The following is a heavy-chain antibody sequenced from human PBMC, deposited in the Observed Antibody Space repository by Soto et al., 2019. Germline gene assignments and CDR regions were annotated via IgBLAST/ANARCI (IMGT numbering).Heavy chain of an antibody. J-gene: IGHJ6*03. CDR1: GGSISSYY. CDR3: ARAPAYYYGSGSDPYYYSYYMDV. CDR2: IYYSGGT. V-gene: IGHV4-59*01. D-gene: IGHD3-10*01. Sequence: QVQLQESGPGLVKPSETLSLTCTVSGGSISSYYWSWIRQPPGKGLKLIGYIYYSGGTHYNPSLKSRVTRSVDTAQQQLSLTLSPVTAAATAVHYCARAPAYYYGSGSDPYYYSYYMDVWGKGPAVTVSS.